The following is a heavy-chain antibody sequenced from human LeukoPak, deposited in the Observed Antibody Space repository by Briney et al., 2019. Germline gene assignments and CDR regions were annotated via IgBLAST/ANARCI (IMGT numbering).Heavy chain of an antibody. D-gene: IGHD5-24*01. Sequence: NPSGTLSLTCAVSGASVRSYNYWSWVRQPPGKGLEWLGEVYHSGSTIYNPSLESRITISIDSSKNQFSLKLTSVTAAGTAVYYCVRVAVEMATIKGLDIWGRGTMVTVSS. J-gene: IGHJ3*02. CDR2: VYHSGST. CDR1: GASVRSYNY. V-gene: IGHV4-4*02. CDR3: VRVAVEMATIKGLDI.